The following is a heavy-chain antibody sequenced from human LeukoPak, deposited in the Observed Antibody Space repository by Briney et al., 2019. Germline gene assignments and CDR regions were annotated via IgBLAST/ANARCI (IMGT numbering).Heavy chain of an antibody. D-gene: IGHD4-23*01. CDR2: ISYDGSNK. CDR3: ARERGQTVVTSLFDY. Sequence: GGSLRLSCAASGFTFSSYDMHWVRQAPGKGLEWVADISYDGSNKYYADSVKGRFTISRDNSKNTLYLQMNSLRAEDTAVYYCARERGQTVVTSLFDYWGQGTLVTVSS. V-gene: IGHV3-30*04. J-gene: IGHJ4*02. CDR1: GFTFSSYD.